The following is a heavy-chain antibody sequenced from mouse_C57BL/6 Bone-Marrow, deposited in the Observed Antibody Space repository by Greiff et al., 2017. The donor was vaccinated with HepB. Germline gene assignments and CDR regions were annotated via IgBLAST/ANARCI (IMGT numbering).Heavy chain of an antibody. Sequence: VQLQESGPELVKPGASVKISCKASGYSFTDYNMNWVKQSNGKSLEWIGYINPNNGGTSYNQKFKGKATLTVNKSSSTAYMELRSLTSEDSAVYYCARGTTVVPSWFAYWGQGTLVTVSA. CDR3: ARGTTVVPSWFAY. J-gene: IGHJ3*01. V-gene: IGHV1-22*01. D-gene: IGHD1-1*01. CDR1: GYSFTDYN. CDR2: INPNNGGT.